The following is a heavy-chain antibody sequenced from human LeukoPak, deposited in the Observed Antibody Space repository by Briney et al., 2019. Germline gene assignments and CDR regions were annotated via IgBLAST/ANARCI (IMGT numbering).Heavy chain of an antibody. Sequence: SETLSLTCAVSGESFSGNFWTWIRQSPGKGLEWIGEIDNNGITNYNPSLKSRVTISVDRSKNQFSLKLSSVTAADTAVYYCARDSSGYRRLDYWGQGTLVTVSS. CDR3: ARDSSGYRRLDY. D-gene: IGHD3-22*01. J-gene: IGHJ4*02. CDR2: IDNNGIT. V-gene: IGHV4-34*01. CDR1: GESFSGNF.